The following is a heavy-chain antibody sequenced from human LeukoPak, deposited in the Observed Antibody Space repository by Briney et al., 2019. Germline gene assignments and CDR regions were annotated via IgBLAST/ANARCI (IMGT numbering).Heavy chain of an antibody. V-gene: IGHV3-53*01. CDR3: ARDKDYVLTGGRD. CDR1: GFTASSSY. D-gene: IGHD2/OR15-2a*01. CDR2: IYSGGST. Sequence: GGSLRLSCAASGFTASSSYMNWVRQAPGKGLEWVSLIYSGGSTSYADSVKGRFTISRDNSKNTLYPQMNRLRAEDTAVYYRARDKDYVLTGGRDWGQGTLVTVSS. J-gene: IGHJ4*02.